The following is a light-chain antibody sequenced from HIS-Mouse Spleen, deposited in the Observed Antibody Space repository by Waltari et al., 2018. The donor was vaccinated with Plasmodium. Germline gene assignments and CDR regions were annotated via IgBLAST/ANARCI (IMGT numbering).Light chain of an antibody. J-gene: IGLJ2*01. V-gene: IGLV2-14*03. CDR2: DVS. CDR3: SSYTSSSTLV. Sequence: PGQSITISCTGTSSDVGGYNYVSWYQQHPGKAPKLMIYDVSNRPSGVSNRFSGSKSGNTASLAISGLQAEDEADYYCSSYTSSSTLVFGGGTKLTVL. CDR1: SSDVGGYNY.